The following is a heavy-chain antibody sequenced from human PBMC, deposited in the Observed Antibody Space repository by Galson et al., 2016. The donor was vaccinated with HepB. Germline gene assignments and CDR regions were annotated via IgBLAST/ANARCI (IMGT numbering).Heavy chain of an antibody. Sequence: SLRLSCAASGFRFSVYSMSWVRRAPGKGLEWIAYIVPSSGTIHYADSVKGRFTISRDNDKNSIYLHMNGLRDEDTAVYYCVRVALQVINCFDSWGPGTAVSV. CDR3: VRVALQVINCFDS. V-gene: IGHV3-48*02. CDR2: IVPSSGTI. J-gene: IGHJ4*02. CDR1: GFRFSVYS.